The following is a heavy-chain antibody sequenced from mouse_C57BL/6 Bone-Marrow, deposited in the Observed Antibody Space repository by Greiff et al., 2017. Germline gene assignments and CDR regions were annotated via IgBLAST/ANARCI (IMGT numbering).Heavy chain of an antibody. Sequence: QVQLKQPGAELVKPGASVKMSCKASGYTFTSYWITWVTQRPGQGLEWIGDIYPGSGSTNYHEKCKSKATLTVDTSSSTAYMQLSSLTSEDSAVYYCASSDLRCLRLWDDWGQGTTLTVSS. D-gene: IGHD1-2*01. CDR1: GYTFTSYW. J-gene: IGHJ2*01. CDR3: ASSDLRCLRLWDD. CDR2: IYPGSGST. V-gene: IGHV1-55*01.